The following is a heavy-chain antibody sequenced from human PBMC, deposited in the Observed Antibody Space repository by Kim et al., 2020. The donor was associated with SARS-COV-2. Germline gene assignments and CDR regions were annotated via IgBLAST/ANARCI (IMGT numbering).Heavy chain of an antibody. CDR3: ARGGIAVAGTLGGYYYYGMDV. CDR2: IWYDGSNK. V-gene: IGHV3-33*01. D-gene: IGHD6-19*01. Sequence: GGSLRLSCAASGFTFSSYGMHWVRQAPGKGLEWVAVIWYDGSNKYYADSVKGRFTISRDNSKNTLYLQMNSLRAEDTAVYYCARGGIAVAGTLGGYYYYGMDVWGQGTTVTVSS. J-gene: IGHJ6*02. CDR1: GFTFSSYG.